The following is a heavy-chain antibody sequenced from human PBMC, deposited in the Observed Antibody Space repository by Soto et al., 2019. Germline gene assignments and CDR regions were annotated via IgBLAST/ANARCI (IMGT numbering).Heavy chain of an antibody. Sequence: PGGSLRLSCAASGFTFSSYWMHWVRRSPGKGLVWVSRINSDGSSTSYADSVKGRFTISRDNAKNTLYLQMNSLRAEDTAVYYCARDFRGLAFYYYGMDVWGQGTTVTVSS. J-gene: IGHJ6*02. CDR2: INSDGSST. CDR1: GFTFSSYW. V-gene: IGHV3-74*01. CDR3: ARDFRGLAFYYYGMDV.